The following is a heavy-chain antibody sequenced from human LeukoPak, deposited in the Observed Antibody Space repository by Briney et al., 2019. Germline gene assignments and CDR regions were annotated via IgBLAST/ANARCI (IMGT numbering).Heavy chain of an antibody. CDR1: GFTFSSYA. CDR2: ISGSGGST. Sequence: GGSLRLSCAASGFTFSSYAMSWVRQAPGKGLEWVSAISGSGGSTYYADSVKGRFTISRDNSKNTLYLQMNSLRAEDTAVYYCAKDPNSYYYDSSGGTNYWGQGTLVTVSS. D-gene: IGHD3-22*01. V-gene: IGHV3-23*01. CDR3: AKDPNSYYYDSSGGTNY. J-gene: IGHJ4*02.